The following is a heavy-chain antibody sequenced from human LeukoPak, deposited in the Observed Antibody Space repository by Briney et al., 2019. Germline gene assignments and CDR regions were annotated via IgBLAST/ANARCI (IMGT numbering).Heavy chain of an antibody. CDR3: ARAPETVAIDY. CDR2: IDHTGSA. V-gene: IGHV4-34*01. J-gene: IGHJ4*02. CDR1: GETFSGFY. Sequence: SETLSLTCAVYGETFSGFYWTWIRQSPGEGLQWIGEIDHTGSAKYNPSLKSRVSMSVYTSKNQFALKMRSVTAADTAIYYCARAPETVAIDYWGQGTLVTVSS. D-gene: IGHD5-12*01.